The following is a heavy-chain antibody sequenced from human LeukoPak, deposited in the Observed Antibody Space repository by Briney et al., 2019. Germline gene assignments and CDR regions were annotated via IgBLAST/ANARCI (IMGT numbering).Heavy chain of an antibody. D-gene: IGHD3-10*01. CDR3: AKDGFYGSGSYLGYFQH. CDR1: GFTFSSYG. CDR2: ISYDRSNK. V-gene: IGHV3-30*18. Sequence: PGWSLTRYCAASGFTFSSYGMLWLHHAPGRKLERAAVISYDRSNKYYADSVKGRFTISRDNSKNTLYLQMNSLRAEDTAVYYCAKDGFYGSGSYLGYFQHWGQGTLVTVSS. J-gene: IGHJ1*01.